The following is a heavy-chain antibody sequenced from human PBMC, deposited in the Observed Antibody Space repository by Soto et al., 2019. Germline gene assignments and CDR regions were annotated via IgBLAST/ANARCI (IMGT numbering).Heavy chain of an antibody. J-gene: IGHJ6*02. D-gene: IGHD2-15*01. CDR1: GYTFTSYG. CDR2: ISAYNGNT. Sequence: GASVKVSCKASGYTFTSYGISWVRQAPGQGLEWMGWISAYNGNTNYAQKLQGRVTMTTDTSTSTAYMELRSLRSDDTAVYYCARDGYCSGGSCYAPTNYYYYGMDVWGQGTTIT. CDR3: ARDGYCSGGSCYAPTNYYYYGMDV. V-gene: IGHV1-18*04.